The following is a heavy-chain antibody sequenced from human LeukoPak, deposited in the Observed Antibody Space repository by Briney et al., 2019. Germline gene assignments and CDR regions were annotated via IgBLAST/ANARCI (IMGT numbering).Heavy chain of an antibody. CDR1: GFTFGDYA. Sequence: GGSLRLSCTASGFTFGDYAMSWVRQAPGKGLEWVGFIRSKAYGGTTEYAASVKGRFTISRDDSKSIAYLQMNSLKTEDTAVYYCTRANDFWSGPSGSRSVWYFDYWGQGPLVTVSS. CDR3: TRANDFWSGPSGSRSVWYFDY. D-gene: IGHD3-3*01. CDR2: IRSKAYGGTT. J-gene: IGHJ4*02. V-gene: IGHV3-49*04.